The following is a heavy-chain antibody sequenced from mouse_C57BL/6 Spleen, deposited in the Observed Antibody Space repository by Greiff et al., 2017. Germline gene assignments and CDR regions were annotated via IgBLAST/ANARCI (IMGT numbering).Heavy chain of an antibody. V-gene: IGHV1-15*01. CDR2: IDPETGGT. D-gene: IGHD2-1*01. J-gene: IGHJ4*01. CDR1: GYTFTDYE. Sequence: QVQLQQSGAELVRPGASVTLSCKASGYTFTDYEMHWVKQTPVHGLEWIGAIDPETGGTAYNQKFKGKAILTADKSSSTAYMELRSLTSEDSAVYYYTRVIYYDYAMDYWGQGTSVTVSS. CDR3: TRVIYYDYAMDY.